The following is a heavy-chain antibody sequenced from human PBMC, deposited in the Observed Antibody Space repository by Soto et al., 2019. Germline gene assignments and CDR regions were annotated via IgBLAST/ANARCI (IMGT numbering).Heavy chain of an antibody. CDR2: MSNTGRTI. CDR3: ARDGNRGYDMDV. V-gene: IGHV3-48*02. J-gene: IGHJ6*02. CDR1: GFAFSTYN. Sequence: GGSLRLSCEGSGFAFSTYNMDWVRQAPGKGLEWVSYMSNTGRTIFYADSVRGRFTISRDNAKNALFLQMNSLRDEDTAVYYCARDGNRGYDMDVWGQGTTVTVSS.